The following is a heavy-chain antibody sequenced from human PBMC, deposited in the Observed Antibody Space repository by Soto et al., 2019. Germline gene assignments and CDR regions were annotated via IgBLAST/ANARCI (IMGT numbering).Heavy chain of an antibody. V-gene: IGHV4-31*03. CDR3: SRQQLVRRDVDY. CDR1: GCSISSGGYY. Sequence: QVQLQESGPGLVKPSQTLSLTCTVSGCSISSGGYYWSWLRQHPGKGLEWIGYIYYSGSTYYNASLKSRVTLSVDTAKHQFTQKLSSVTAADTAVYYCSRQQLVRRDVDYWGQGTLVTVSS. J-gene: IGHJ4*02. CDR2: IYYSGST. D-gene: IGHD6-13*01.